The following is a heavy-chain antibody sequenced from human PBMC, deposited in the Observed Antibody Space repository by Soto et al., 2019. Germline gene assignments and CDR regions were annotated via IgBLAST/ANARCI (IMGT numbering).Heavy chain of an antibody. Sequence: QLQLQESGSGLVKPSQTLSLTCAVSGGSISSGGYSWSWIRQPPGKGLEWIGYIYHSGYTYCNPSLQSRVTISVARSKNQFSLKLSSVTAADTAVYYCARAHDGDYGYGMDVWGQGTTVTVSS. D-gene: IGHD4-17*01. CDR3: ARAHDGDYGYGMDV. J-gene: IGHJ6*02. V-gene: IGHV4-30-2*01. CDR1: GGSISSGGYS. CDR2: IYHSGYT.